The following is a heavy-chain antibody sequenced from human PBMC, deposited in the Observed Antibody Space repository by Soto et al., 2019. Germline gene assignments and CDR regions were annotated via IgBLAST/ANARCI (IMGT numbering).Heavy chain of an antibody. CDR2: ISAYNGNT. CDR1: GYTFTSYG. CDR3: ARVRSDENYYYYGMDV. J-gene: IGHJ6*02. D-gene: IGHD1-26*01. V-gene: IGHV1-18*04. Sequence: QVQLVQSGAEVKKPGASVKVSCKASGYTFTSYGISWVRQAPGQGLEWMGWISAYNGNTNYAQKLQGRVTMTTDTCTSTAYMELRSLRSDDTAVYYCARVRSDENYYYYGMDVWGQGTTVTVSS.